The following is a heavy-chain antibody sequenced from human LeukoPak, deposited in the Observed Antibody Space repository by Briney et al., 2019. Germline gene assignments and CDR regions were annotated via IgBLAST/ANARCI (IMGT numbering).Heavy chain of an antibody. Sequence: ASVKVSCKASGYTFTGYYMHWVRQAPGQGLEWMGWINPNSGGTNYAQKFQGWVTMTRDTSISTAYMELSRLRSDDTAVYYCARGDSSGYYDWFDPWGRGTLVTVSS. J-gene: IGHJ5*02. CDR2: INPNSGGT. D-gene: IGHD3-22*01. CDR3: ARGDSSGYYDWFDP. V-gene: IGHV1-2*04. CDR1: GYTFTGYY.